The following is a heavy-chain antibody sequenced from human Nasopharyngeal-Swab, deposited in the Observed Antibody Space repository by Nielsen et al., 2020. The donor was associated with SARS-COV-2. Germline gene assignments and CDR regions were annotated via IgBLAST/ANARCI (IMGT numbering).Heavy chain of an antibody. J-gene: IGHJ4*02. Sequence: LSLSCAASGLTVRSNYMTWVRQAPGKGLEWVSLIYSDGSTYYADSVKGRFTISRDNPKNTLYLQMNSLRAEDTAIYYCAKDLKGPYFFWGQGTLVTVSS. CDR1: GLTVRSNY. D-gene: IGHD2/OR15-2a*01. CDR3: AKDLKGPYFF. CDR2: IYSDGST. V-gene: IGHV3-53*01.